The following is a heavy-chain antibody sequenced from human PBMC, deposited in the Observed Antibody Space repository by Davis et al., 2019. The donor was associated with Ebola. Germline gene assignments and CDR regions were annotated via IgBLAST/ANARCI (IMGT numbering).Heavy chain of an antibody. J-gene: IGHJ4*02. V-gene: IGHV3-48*02. D-gene: IGHD1-20*01. CDR2: ITNGGSTN. Sequence: WGSLRLSCAASGFTFSRYSMNWVRQAPGKGLEWLSYITNGGSTNSYADSVKGRFTVSRDNAKNSLFLQMNSLRDEDTAVYYCARGFRSYNWNDAFDYWGQGTLVTVSS. CDR3: ARGFRSYNWNDAFDY. CDR1: GFTFSRYS.